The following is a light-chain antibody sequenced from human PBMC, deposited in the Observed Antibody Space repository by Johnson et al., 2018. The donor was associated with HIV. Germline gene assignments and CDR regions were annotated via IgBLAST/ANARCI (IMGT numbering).Light chain of an antibody. CDR2: ENN. Sequence: QSVLTQPPSVSAAPGQKVTISCSGSSSNIGNNYVSWYQQLPGTAPKLLIYENNKRPSGIPDRFSGSKSGTSATLGITGLQTGDEADYYCGTWDSSLSAVFGTGTQVTGL. V-gene: IGLV1-51*02. CDR1: SSNIGNNY. J-gene: IGLJ1*01. CDR3: GTWDSSLSAV.